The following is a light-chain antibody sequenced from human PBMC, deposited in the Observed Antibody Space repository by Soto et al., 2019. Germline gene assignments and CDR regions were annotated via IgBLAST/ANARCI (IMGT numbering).Light chain of an antibody. V-gene: IGKV1-5*03. Sequence: DIQMTQSPSTLSASVGDRVTITCRASQSISSWLAWYQQKPGKAPKLLIYKASSLESGVPSRFSGSGYGTEFTLTISSLQPDDFATYYCQQYNSYWMFGQGTKV. CDR1: QSISSW. J-gene: IGKJ1*01. CDR2: KAS. CDR3: QQYNSYWM.